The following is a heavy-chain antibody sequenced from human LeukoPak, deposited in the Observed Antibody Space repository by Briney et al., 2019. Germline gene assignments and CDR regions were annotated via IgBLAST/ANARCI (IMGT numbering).Heavy chain of an antibody. V-gene: IGHV3-21*01. Sequence: GGSLRLSCAASGFTFSSYSMNWVRQAPGKGLEWVSSISSSSSYIYYADSVKGRFTISRDNAKNSLYLQMNSLRAEDTAVYYCARLYARRGAGGLNFDYWGQGTLVTVSS. CDR1: GFTFSSYS. CDR2: ISSSSSYI. J-gene: IGHJ4*02. CDR3: ARLYARRGAGGLNFDY. D-gene: IGHD1-26*01.